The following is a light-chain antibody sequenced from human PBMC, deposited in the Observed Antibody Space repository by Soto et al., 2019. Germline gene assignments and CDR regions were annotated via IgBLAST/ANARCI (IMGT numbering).Light chain of an antibody. CDR3: QQYNNWPPYT. V-gene: IGKV3-15*01. Sequence: EIVMTQAPATLSVSPGERATLSCRASQSVSSNLAWYQQKPGKAPRLLIYRASTRATAIPAKFSGSGSGTEFTLTISSLQSTDFAVYYCQQYNNWPPYTFGQGTKLEIK. CDR2: RAS. J-gene: IGKJ2*01. CDR1: QSVSSN.